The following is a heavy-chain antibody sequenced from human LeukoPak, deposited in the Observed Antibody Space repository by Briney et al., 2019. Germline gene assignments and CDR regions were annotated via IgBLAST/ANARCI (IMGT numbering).Heavy chain of an antibody. CDR1: GGSFSGYY. CDR3: ARATYYDILTGYDY. J-gene: IGHJ4*02. D-gene: IGHD3-9*01. Sequence: SETLSLTCAVYGGSFSGYYWSWIRQPPGKGLEWIGEINHSGSTNYNPSLKSRVTISVDTSKNQFSLKLSSVTAADTAVYYCARATYYDILTGYDYWGQGTLVTVSS. V-gene: IGHV4-34*01. CDR2: INHSGST.